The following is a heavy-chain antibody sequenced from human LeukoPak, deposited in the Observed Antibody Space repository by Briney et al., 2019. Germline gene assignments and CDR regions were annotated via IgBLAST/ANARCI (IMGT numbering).Heavy chain of an antibody. J-gene: IGHJ4*02. Sequence: ASVTVSSTASVYTFTTYGISWVRQAPRQGRDWMGLISAYNGNTNYAQKLQGRVTMTTDTSTSTDYMELRRLRSDDTAVYYCARGWYSGSYSGDYWGQGTLVTVSS. V-gene: IGHV1-18*01. CDR1: VYTFTTYG. D-gene: IGHD3-10*01. CDR3: ARGWYSGSYSGDY. CDR2: ISAYNGNT.